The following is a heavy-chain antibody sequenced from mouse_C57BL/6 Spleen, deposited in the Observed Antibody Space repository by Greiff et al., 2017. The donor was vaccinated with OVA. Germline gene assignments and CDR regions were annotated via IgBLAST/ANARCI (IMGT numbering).Heavy chain of an antibody. CDR1: GYTFTDYY. J-gene: IGHJ1*03. V-gene: IGHV1-26*01. CDR2: INPNNGGT. D-gene: IGHD6-1*02. Sequence: VQLQQSGPELVKPGASVQISCKASGYTFTDYYMNWVKQSHGKSLEWIGDINPNNGGTSYNQKFKGKATLTVDKSSSTAYMELRSLTSEDSAVYYCARRELRVSHWYFDVWGTGTTVTVSS. CDR3: ARRELRVSHWYFDV.